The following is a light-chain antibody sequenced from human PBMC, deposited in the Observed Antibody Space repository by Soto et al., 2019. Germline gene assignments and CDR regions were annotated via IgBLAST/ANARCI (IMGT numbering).Light chain of an antibody. J-gene: IGLJ1*01. Sequence: QSVLTQLASVSGSPGQSITISCTGTSSDVGAYDFVSWYQHSPGKAPKLVTFDVTHRPPGISDRFSGSKSANTASLTISGLQAEDEAFYYCSSYTTRSTLVFGGGTKVTVL. V-gene: IGLV2-14*01. CDR1: SSDVGAYDF. CDR2: DVT. CDR3: SSYTTRSTLV.